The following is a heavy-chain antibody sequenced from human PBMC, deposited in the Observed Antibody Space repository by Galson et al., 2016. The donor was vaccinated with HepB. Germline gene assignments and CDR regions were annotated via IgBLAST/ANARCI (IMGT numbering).Heavy chain of an antibody. Sequence: QSGAEVKKPGESLRISCKASGYSFSSFWIGWVRQMPGKGLEWMGIIYPGDSDTRDSPSFQGQVTMSADRSINTAYLQWSSLKASDTAMYYCARLGGRDGYRGIVGAFDIWGQGMMVTVSA. CDR1: GYSFSSFW. CDR3: ARLGGRDGYRGIVGAFDI. D-gene: IGHD5-24*01. CDR2: IYPGDSDT. V-gene: IGHV5-51*01. J-gene: IGHJ3*02.